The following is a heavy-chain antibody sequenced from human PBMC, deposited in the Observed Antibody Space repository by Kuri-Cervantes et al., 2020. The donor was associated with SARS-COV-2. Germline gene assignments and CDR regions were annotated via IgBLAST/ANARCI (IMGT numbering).Heavy chain of an antibody. V-gene: IGHV4-34*01. J-gene: IGHJ4*02. CDR2: INHSGST. Sequence: SETLSLTCAVYGGSLSGYYWSWIRQPPGKGLEWIGEINHSGSTNYNPSLKSRVTISVDTSKNQFSLKLSSVTAADTAVYYCARAWGYWGQGTLVTVSS. CDR1: GGSLSGYY. CDR3: ARAWGY. D-gene: IGHD3-16*01.